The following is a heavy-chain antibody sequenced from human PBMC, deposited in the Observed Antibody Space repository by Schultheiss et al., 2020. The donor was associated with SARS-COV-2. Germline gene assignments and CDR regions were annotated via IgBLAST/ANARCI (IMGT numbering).Heavy chain of an antibody. CDR2: ISGSGGST. V-gene: IGHV3-23*01. Sequence: GGSLRLSCAASGFTFSSYGMHWVRQAPGKGLEWVSAISGSGGSTYYADSVKGRFTISRDNSKNTLYLQMNSLRAEDTAVYYCAKDPLTNDILTGYYSYFDYWGQGTLVTVSS. CDR1: GFTFSSYG. D-gene: IGHD3-9*01. J-gene: IGHJ4*02. CDR3: AKDPLTNDILTGYYSYFDY.